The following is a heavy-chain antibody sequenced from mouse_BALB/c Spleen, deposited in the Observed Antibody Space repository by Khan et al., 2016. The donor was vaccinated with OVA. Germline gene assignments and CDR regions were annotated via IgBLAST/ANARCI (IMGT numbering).Heavy chain of an antibody. D-gene: IGHD4-1*01. J-gene: IGHJ3*01. CDR3: VRDYWDVFAY. V-gene: IGHV14-3*02. Sequence: MQLEESGAELVKPGASVKLSCTASGFNIKDTYIHWVKQRPEQGLEWIGRIDPANGNTKYDPKFQGKATKTADTSSNTAYLQLSSLTSEDTAVXYCVRDYWDVFAYWGQGTLVTVSA. CDR1: GFNIKDTY. CDR2: IDPANGNT.